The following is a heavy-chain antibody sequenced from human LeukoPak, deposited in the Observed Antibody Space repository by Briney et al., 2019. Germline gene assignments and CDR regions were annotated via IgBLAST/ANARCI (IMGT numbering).Heavy chain of an antibody. V-gene: IGHV3-23*01. Sequence: GGSLRLSCAASGFTFSSYAMSWVRQAPGKGLEWVSAISGSGGSTYYADSVKGRFTISRDNSKNTLYLQMNSLRAEDTAVYYCAKDLDRIPYTTYYDILTGYHFDYWGQGTLVTVSS. CDR2: ISGSGGST. CDR3: AKDLDRIPYTTYYDILTGYHFDY. J-gene: IGHJ4*02. D-gene: IGHD3-9*01. CDR1: GFTFSSYA.